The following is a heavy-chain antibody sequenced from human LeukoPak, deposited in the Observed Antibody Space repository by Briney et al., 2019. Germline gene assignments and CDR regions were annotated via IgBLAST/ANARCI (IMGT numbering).Heavy chain of an antibody. J-gene: IGHJ4*02. CDR1: GGSFXGYY. CDR3: ARGLAVAPDY. Sequence: SETLSLTCAVYGGSFXGYYWSWIRQSPXXXLEWIGEINDSGGTNYNPSLKSRVTISIDTSTNQFSLKVGSLTAADTGVYYCARGLAVAPDYWGQGALVTVSS. V-gene: IGHV4-34*01. D-gene: IGHD6-19*01. CDR2: INDSGGT.